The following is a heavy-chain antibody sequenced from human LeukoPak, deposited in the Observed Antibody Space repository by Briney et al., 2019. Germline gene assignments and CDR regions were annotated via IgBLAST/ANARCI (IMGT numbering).Heavy chain of an antibody. V-gene: IGHV3-23*01. D-gene: IGHD6-19*01. CDR3: AKRGSGWYEDYYYYMDV. CDR2: ISGSGGST. CDR1: GFTFSSYG. Sequence: PGGSLRLSCAASGFTFSSYGMSWVRQAPGKGLEWVSAISGSGGSTYYADSVKGRFTISRDNSKNTLYPQMNSLRAEDTAVYYCAKRGSGWYEDYYYYMDVWGKGTTVTISS. J-gene: IGHJ6*03.